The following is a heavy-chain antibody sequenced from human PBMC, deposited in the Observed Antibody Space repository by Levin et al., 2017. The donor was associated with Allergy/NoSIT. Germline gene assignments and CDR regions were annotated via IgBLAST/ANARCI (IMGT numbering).Heavy chain of an antibody. CDR3: ARFWFGGWGYTAKLMDV. CDR1: GGSFRGYY. J-gene: IGHJ6*03. CDR2: INHSGST. Sequence: SQTLSLTCAVYGGSFRGYYWSWIRQPPGKGLEWIGEINHSGSTNYNPSLKSRVTISVDTSKNQFSLKLSSVTAADTAVYYCARFWFGGWGYTAKLMDVWGKGTTVTVSS. D-gene: IGHD3-10*01. V-gene: IGHV4-34*01.